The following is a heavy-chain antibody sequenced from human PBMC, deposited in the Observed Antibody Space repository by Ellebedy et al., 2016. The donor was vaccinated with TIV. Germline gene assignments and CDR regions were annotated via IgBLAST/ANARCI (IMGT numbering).Heavy chain of an antibody. J-gene: IGHJ4*02. V-gene: IGHV3-7*01. Sequence: NSVKGRFTISRDNAKNSLYLQMNSLRAEDTAVYYCAKEQSSSWYSFYFDYWGQGTLVTVSS. D-gene: IGHD6-13*01. CDR3: AKEQSSSWYSFYFDY.